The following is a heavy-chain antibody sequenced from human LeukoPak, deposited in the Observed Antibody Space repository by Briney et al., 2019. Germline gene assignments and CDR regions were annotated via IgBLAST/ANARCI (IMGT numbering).Heavy chain of an antibody. CDR3: AATSYDSSGYYQAVDAFDI. V-gene: IGHV4-59*01. Sequence: SETLSLTCTVSGGSISSYYWSWIRQPPGKGLEWIGYIYYSGSTNYNPPLKSRVTISVDTSKNQFSLKLSSVTAADTAVYYCAATSYDSSGYYQAVDAFDIWGQGTMVTVSS. J-gene: IGHJ3*02. D-gene: IGHD3-22*01. CDR2: IYYSGST. CDR1: GGSISSYY.